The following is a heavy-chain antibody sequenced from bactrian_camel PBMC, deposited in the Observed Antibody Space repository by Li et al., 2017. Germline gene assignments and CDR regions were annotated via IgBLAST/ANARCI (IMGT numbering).Heavy chain of an antibody. J-gene: IGHJ4*01. Sequence: QVQLVESGGDSVQSGGSLKLSCAASRYIYSSYCVGWFRQAPGKGLEWVSTINWKGDTTNYADSIKGQFTISRDNAKNTVYLQMNSLKPEDTAVYYCATWAGMFRLTVVAGFHYWGQGTQVTVS. CDR2: INWKGDTT. V-gene: IGHV3S26*01. CDR3: ATWAGMFRLTVVAGFHY. CDR1: RYIYSSYC. D-gene: IGHD6*01.